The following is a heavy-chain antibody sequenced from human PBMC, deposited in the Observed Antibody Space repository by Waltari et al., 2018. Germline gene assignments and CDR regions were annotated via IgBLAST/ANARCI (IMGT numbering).Heavy chain of an antibody. Sequence: QVQLQESGPGLVKPSQTLSLTCTVSGGSISSGDYYWSWIRQPPGKGLEWIGYIYYRGSTYYNPSLKSRVTISVDTSKNQFSLKLSSVTAADTAVYYCARDLRGGYCSSTSCYYYYGMDVWGQGTTVTVSS. J-gene: IGHJ6*02. CDR2: IYYRGST. CDR1: GGSISSGDYY. D-gene: IGHD2-2*01. CDR3: ARDLRGGYCSSTSCYYYYGMDV. V-gene: IGHV4-30-4*01.